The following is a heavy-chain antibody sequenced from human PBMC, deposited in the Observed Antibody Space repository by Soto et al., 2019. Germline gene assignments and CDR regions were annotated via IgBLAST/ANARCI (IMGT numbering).Heavy chain of an antibody. V-gene: IGHV3-23*01. J-gene: IGHJ4*02. CDR2: ISGSGDTT. CDR1: GFTFSNYA. Sequence: LRLSCTASGFTFSNYAMTWVRQAPGKGLEWVSTISGSGDTTYYADSVKGRFTISRDNSKNTLYLQMNSLRAEDTAVYYCAQKRYYGAFDYWGQGTLVTVSS. D-gene: IGHD3-3*01. CDR3: AQKRYYGAFDY.